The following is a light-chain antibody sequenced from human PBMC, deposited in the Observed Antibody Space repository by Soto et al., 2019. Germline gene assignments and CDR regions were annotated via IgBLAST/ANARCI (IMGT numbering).Light chain of an antibody. CDR1: SSDVGGYKF. Sequence: QSALTQPASVSGSPGQSITISCTGTSSDVGGYKFVSWYQQHPGKAPKLMIYEVSNRPSGVSSRFSGSKSGNTASLTISGLLAEDEADYYCGSYTGSIYVFGPGTKLTVL. CDR3: GSYTGSIYV. J-gene: IGLJ1*01. V-gene: IGLV2-14*01. CDR2: EVS.